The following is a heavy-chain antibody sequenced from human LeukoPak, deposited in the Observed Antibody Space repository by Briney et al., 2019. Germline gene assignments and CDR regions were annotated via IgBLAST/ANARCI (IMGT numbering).Heavy chain of an antibody. CDR3: AREEDGYNYYFDY. J-gene: IGHJ4*02. Sequence: SETLSLTCTVSGYSISSGYYWGWIRQPPGKGREWIGSIYHSGSTYYNPSLKSRVTISVDTSKNQFSLKLSSVTAADTAVYYCAREEDGYNYYFDYWGQGTLVTVSS. CDR1: GYSISSGYY. V-gene: IGHV4-38-2*02. CDR2: IYHSGST. D-gene: IGHD5-24*01.